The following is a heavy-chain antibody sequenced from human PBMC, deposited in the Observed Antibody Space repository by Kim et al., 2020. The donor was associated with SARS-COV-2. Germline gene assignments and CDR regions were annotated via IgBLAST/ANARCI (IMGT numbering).Heavy chain of an antibody. D-gene: IGHD3-22*01. J-gene: IGHJ5*02. CDR3: AREAIYYDSSGYSFEFDP. V-gene: IGHV3-33*05. CDR1: GFTFSSYG. Sequence: GGSLRLSCAASGFTFSSYGMHWVRQAPGKGLEWVAVISYDGSNEYYADSVKGRFTISRDNSKNTLYLQMNSLRAEDTAVYYCAREAIYYDSSGYSFEFDPWGQGTLVTVSS. CDR2: ISYDGSNE.